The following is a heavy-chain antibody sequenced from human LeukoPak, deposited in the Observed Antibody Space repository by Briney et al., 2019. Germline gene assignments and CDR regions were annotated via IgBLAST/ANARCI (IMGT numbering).Heavy chain of an antibody. J-gene: IGHJ5*02. V-gene: IGHV3-23*01. D-gene: IGHD6-13*01. CDR3: VRESPVAAVGRSWFDP. Sequence: GGSLRLSCAASGFTFSSYAMSWVRQAPGEGLEWVSTVSGSGGNTYYADSVKGRFTISRDNTKNTLYLQMNSLRAEDTAVYYCVRESPVAAVGRSWFDPWGQGTLVTASS. CDR1: GFTFSSYA. CDR2: VSGSGGNT.